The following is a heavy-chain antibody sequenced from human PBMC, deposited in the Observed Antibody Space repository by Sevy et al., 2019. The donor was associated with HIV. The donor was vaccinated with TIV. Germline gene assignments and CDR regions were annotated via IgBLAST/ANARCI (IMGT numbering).Heavy chain of an antibody. CDR2: ISASGGST. J-gene: IGHJ4*02. V-gene: IGHV3-23*01. D-gene: IGHD3-22*01. CDR1: GFTFSKYA. Sequence: GGSLRLSCAASGFTFSKYAMSWVRQAPGKGLEWVSAISASGGSTYYADSVKGRFTISRDNSKNTLYLQMNSLRAEDTAVYYCAKEYFDSSGYYLYYFDYWSQGTLVTVSS. CDR3: AKEYFDSSGYYLYYFDY.